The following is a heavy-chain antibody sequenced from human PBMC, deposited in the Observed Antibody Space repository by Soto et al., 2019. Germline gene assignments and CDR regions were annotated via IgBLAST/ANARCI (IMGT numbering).Heavy chain of an antibody. D-gene: IGHD6-13*01. CDR2: FYYSGST. V-gene: IGHV4-39*01. CDR3: ARQQSGSWYVDY. J-gene: IGHJ4*02. CDR1: GDSISSSSYY. Sequence: SETLSLTCTVSGDSISSSSYYWVWIRQPPGKGLEWIGSFYYSGSTYYNPSFKSRVTISVDTSKNQFSLKLSSVTAADTAVYYCARQQSGSWYVDYWGQGTLVTVSS.